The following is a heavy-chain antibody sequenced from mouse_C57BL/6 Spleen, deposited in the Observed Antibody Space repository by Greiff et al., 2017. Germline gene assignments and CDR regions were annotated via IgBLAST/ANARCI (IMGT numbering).Heavy chain of an antibody. J-gene: IGHJ2*01. Sequence: EVQLQESGGGLVKPGGSLTLSCAASGFTFSDYGMHWVRQAPEKGLEWVAYISSGSSTIYYADTVKGRFTISRDNAKNTLFLQMTSLRSEDTAMYYCATTTEDYWGQGTTLTVSS. CDR1: GFTFSDYG. V-gene: IGHV5-17*01. D-gene: IGHD1-1*01. CDR3: ATTTEDY. CDR2: ISSGSSTI.